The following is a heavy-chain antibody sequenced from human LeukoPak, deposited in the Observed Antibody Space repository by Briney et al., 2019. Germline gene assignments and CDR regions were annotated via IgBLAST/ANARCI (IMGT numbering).Heavy chain of an antibody. CDR2: INNSGGT. J-gene: IGHJ6*03. D-gene: IGHD5-12*01. CDR1: GGSFSAYC. Sequence: PSETLSLTCVVYGGSFSAYCWSWIRQPPGKGLEWIGEINNSGGTNYNPSLKSRVTISVDTSKNQFSLKLSSVTAADTAVYYCARRRGGYDFGYYYMDVWGKGTTVTVSS. CDR3: ARRRGGYDFGYYYMDV. V-gene: IGHV4-34*01.